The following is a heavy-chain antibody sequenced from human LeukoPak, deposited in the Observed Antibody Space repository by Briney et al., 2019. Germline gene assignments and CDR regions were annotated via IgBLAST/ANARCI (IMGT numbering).Heavy chain of an antibody. Sequence: SVKVSCKASGGTFSSYAISWVRQAPGQGLEWMGGIIPIFGTANYAQKFQGRVTITTDESTSTAYMELSSLRSEDTAVYYCATAPGVTDLPFLWGQGTLVTVSS. J-gene: IGHJ4*02. V-gene: IGHV1-69*05. CDR1: GGTFSSYA. D-gene: IGHD2-21*02. CDR2: IIPIFGTA. CDR3: ATAPGVTDLPFL.